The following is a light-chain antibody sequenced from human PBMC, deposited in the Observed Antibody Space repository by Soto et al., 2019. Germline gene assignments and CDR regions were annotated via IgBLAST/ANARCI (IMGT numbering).Light chain of an antibody. CDR2: LAS. CDR3: MQTLQTPHT. CDR1: QSLLHSRGYNY. J-gene: IGKJ2*01. V-gene: IGKV2-28*01. Sequence: IVVTQSPVSLPVTPGEPASISCRSSQSLLHSRGYNYLDWYVQRPGQSPQVLIYLASNRASGVPERFSGSGSGTDLTLKISKVEPEDVGIYYCMQTLQTPHTFGRGTKLEIK.